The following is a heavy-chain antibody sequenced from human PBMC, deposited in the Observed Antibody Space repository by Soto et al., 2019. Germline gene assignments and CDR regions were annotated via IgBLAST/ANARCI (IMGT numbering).Heavy chain of an antibody. CDR3: ARGKGTIRSTFDC. D-gene: IGHD4-17*01. Sequence: ASLNLSCKTAGYTFSSYDVDWVRQATGQGLEWMGWMNPSNGHTGYAQKFQGRVTMTRNTSIRTAYMEVSSLRSEDTAVYYCARGKGTIRSTFDCWGQGTLVTVSS. CDR2: MNPSNGHT. J-gene: IGHJ4*02. CDR1: GYTFSSYD. V-gene: IGHV1-8*01.